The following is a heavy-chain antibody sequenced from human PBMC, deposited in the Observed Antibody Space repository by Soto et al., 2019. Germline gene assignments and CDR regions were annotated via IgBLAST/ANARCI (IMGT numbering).Heavy chain of an antibody. J-gene: IGHJ4*02. CDR1: GGSISTYY. CDR3: ARLYHYDSGTYYFDDN. D-gene: IGHD3-22*01. Sequence: SETLSLTCTFSGGSISTYYWSLIRQPPGKGLEWIGYIYSSGSANYNPSLRNRVTISVDTSKNQFSLKLTSVTAADTAVYFCARLYHYDSGTYYFDDNWGQGTLVTVSS. CDR2: IYSSGSA. V-gene: IGHV4-59*08.